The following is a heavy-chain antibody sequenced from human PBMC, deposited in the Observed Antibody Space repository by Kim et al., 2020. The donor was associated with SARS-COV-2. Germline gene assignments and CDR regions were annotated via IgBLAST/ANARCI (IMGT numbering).Heavy chain of an antibody. V-gene: IGHV3-9*01. CDR2: ISWNSGSI. CDR3: AKVAISSSPGGDAFDI. D-gene: IGHD6-6*01. J-gene: IGHJ3*02. CDR1: GFTFGDYA. Sequence: GGSLRLSCAASGFTFGDYAMHWVRQAPGKGLEWVSGISWNSGSIGYADSVKGRFTISRDNAKNSLYLQMNSLRAEDTALYYCAKVAISSSPGGDAFDIWGQGTMVTVSS.